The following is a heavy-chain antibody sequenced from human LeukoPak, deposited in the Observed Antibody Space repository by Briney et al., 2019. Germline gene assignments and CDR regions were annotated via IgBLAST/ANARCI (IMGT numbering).Heavy chain of an antibody. CDR2: INHSGST. Sequence: SKTLSLTCAAYGGSFSGYYWSWIRQPPGKGLEWIGEINHSGSTNYNPSLKSRVTISVDTSKNQFSLKLSSVTAADTAVYYCASGLNFDYWGQGTLVTVSS. CDR1: GGSFSGYY. CDR3: ASGLNFDY. V-gene: IGHV4-34*01. J-gene: IGHJ4*02.